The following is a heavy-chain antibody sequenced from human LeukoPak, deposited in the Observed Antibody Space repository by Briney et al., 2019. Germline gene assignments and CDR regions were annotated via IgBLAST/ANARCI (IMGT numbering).Heavy chain of an antibody. Sequence: GGSLRLSCEASGFTFKCYAMHWVRQAPGKGLEWVSSITSSGDGTFYTDSLSGRFTISRDNAKETVFLQMKSLRRGDSALYYCAKGTDASGRQNSDIWGQGTLVTVSS. D-gene: IGHD2-15*01. CDR1: GFTFKCYA. CDR2: ITSSGDGT. V-gene: IGHV3-23*01. CDR3: AKGTDASGRQNSDI. J-gene: IGHJ1*01.